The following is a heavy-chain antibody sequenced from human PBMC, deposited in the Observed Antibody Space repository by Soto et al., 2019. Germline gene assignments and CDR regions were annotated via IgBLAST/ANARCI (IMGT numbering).Heavy chain of an antibody. D-gene: IGHD2-21*01. J-gene: IGHJ4*02. Sequence: QVQLVQSGAEVKKPGSSVKVSCKASGGTFSSYAFTWVRQAPGQGLEWMGGVIPIFQTADYAQNFQGRVTITADKATSTAYMELSSLRSEDTAVYYCARGGGGSSPFDFDFWGQGTVVTV. CDR1: GGTFSSYA. CDR2: VIPIFQTA. V-gene: IGHV1-69*06. CDR3: ARGGGGSSPFDFDF.